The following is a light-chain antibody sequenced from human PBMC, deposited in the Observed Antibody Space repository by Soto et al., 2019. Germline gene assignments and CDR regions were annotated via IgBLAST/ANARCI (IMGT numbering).Light chain of an antibody. CDR1: QSISSW. J-gene: IGKJ1*01. V-gene: IGKV1-5*01. Sequence: EIQMTQSPSDMSASVGDRVTITCRASQSISSWLAWYQQKPGKAPKLLIYDASSLESGVPSRFSGSGSGTEFTLTISSLQPDDFATYYCQQYNSYSPTFGQGTKVDIK. CDR3: QQYNSYSPT. CDR2: DAS.